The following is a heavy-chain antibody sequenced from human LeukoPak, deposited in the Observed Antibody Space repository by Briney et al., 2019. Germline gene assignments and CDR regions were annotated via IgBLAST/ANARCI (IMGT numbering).Heavy chain of an antibody. V-gene: IGHV4-39*01. J-gene: IGHJ4*02. CDR3: ARGFTMVRGVITSLDY. D-gene: IGHD3-10*01. CDR2: IYYSGST. CDR1: GGSISSSSYY. Sequence: SETLSLTCTVSGGSISSSSYYWGWIRQPPGKGLEWIGSIYYSGSTYYNPALKSRVTISVDTSKNQFSLKLSTVTAADTAVYYCARGFTMVRGVITSLDYGGQGTLVTVSS.